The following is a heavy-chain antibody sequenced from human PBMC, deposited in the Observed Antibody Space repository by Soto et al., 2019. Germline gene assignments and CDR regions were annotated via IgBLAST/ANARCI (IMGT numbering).Heavy chain of an antibody. CDR3: AREESGWAYYFDY. CDR2: ISYDGSNK. D-gene: IGHD6-19*01. J-gene: IGHJ4*02. CDR1: GFTFSSYA. Sequence: GGSLRLSCAASGFTFSSYAMHWVRQAPGKGLGWVAVISYDGSNKYYADSVKGRFTISRDNSKNTLYLQMNSLRAEDTAVYYCAREESGWAYYFDYWGQGTLVTVSS. V-gene: IGHV3-30-3*01.